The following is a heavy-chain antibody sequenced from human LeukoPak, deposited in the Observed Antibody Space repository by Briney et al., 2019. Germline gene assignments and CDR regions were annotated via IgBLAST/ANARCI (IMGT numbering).Heavy chain of an antibody. Sequence: SETLSLTCAVYGGSFSGYYWSWIRQPPGKGLEWIGEINHSGSTNYNPSLKSRVTISVDTSKNQFSLKLSPVTAADTAVYYCARARGFSVPDWGQGTTVTVSS. CDR3: ARARGFSVPD. J-gene: IGHJ6*02. V-gene: IGHV4-34*01. CDR1: GGSFSGYY. D-gene: IGHD3-10*01. CDR2: INHSGST.